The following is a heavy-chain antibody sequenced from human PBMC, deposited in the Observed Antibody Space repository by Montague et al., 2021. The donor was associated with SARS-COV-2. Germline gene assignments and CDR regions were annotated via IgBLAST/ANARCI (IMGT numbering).Heavy chain of an antibody. D-gene: IGHD3-10*01. V-gene: IGHV4-61*01. Sequence: SETLSLTCTVSGVSVSNAYYHWSWIRQPPGKGLEWIGFMDYGGSTNYSPSLHSRVSISLDTSKNQLSLRLNSATAADTAVYFCATYRQGGSGRGYWGQGTLVAVSS. J-gene: IGHJ4*02. CDR1: GVSVSNAYYH. CDR3: ATYRQGGSGRGY. CDR2: MDYGGST.